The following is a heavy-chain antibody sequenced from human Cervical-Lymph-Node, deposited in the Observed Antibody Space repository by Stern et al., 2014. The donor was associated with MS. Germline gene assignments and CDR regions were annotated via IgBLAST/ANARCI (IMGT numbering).Heavy chain of an antibody. V-gene: IGHV1-69*06. CDR1: GGTFTSFS. D-gene: IGHD4-17*01. Sequence: QVQLVQSGAEVKKPGSSVHVSCKASGGTFTSFSINWVRQVPGQSLEWMGGIIPIFDAPNLAQKFQGRVTITADSSTSTVYMALNSLRSDDTAVYYCVLPSKVTTAAFDVWVRGTMVTVSS. CDR3: VLPSKVTTAAFDV. CDR2: IIPIFDAP. J-gene: IGHJ3*01.